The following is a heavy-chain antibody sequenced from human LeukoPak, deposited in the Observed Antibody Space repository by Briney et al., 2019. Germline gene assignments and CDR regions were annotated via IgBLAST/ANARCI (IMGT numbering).Heavy chain of an antibody. CDR2: ISGSGGST. CDR3: AKVGALTGEDY. V-gene: IGHV3-23*01. CDR1: GFTFTAYA. J-gene: IGHJ4*02. D-gene: IGHD1-26*01. Sequence: GGSLRLSCAASGFTFTAYAMSWVRQAPGKGLEWVSAISGSGGSTYYADSVKGRFTISRDNSKNTLYLQMNSLRAEDTAVYYCAKVGALTGEDYWGQGTLVTVSS.